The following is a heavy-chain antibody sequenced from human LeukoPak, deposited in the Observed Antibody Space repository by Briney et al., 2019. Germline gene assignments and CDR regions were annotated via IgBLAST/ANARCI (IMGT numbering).Heavy chain of an antibody. J-gene: IGHJ5*02. Sequence: SETLSLTCTVPGGSISSYYWSWIRQPAGKGLERIGRIYTSGSTNYNPSLKSRVTMSVDTSKNQFSLKLSSVTAADTAVYYCARDRSMVRATLNWFDPWGQGTLVTVSS. CDR2: IYTSGST. CDR1: GGSISSYY. CDR3: ARDRSMVRATLNWFDP. D-gene: IGHD3-10*01. V-gene: IGHV4-4*07.